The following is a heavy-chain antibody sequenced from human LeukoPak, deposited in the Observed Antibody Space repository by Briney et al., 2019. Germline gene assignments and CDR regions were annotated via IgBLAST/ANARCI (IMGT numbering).Heavy chain of an antibody. CDR1: GYTFTSYY. CDR2: INPSGGST. Sequence: GASVKVSCKASGYTFTSYYMHWVRQAPGQGLEWMGIINPSGGSTSYAQKFQGRVTMTRNTSISTAYMELSSLRSEDTAVYYCARGRLEPHGGMDVWGQGTTVTVSS. V-gene: IGHV1-46*01. CDR3: ARGRLEPHGGMDV. D-gene: IGHD5-12*01. J-gene: IGHJ6*02.